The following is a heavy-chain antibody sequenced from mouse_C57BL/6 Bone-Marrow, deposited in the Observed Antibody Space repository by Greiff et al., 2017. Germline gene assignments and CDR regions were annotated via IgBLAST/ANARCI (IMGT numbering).Heavy chain of an antibody. D-gene: IGHD1-1*02. J-gene: IGHJ4*01. V-gene: IGHV1-19*01. CDR3: ARGGMVYAMDY. CDR1: GYTFTDYY. Sequence: EVQLQQSGPVLVKPGASVKMSCKASGYTFTDYYMNWVKQSHGKSLEWIGVINPYNGGTSYNQKFKGKATLTVDKSSSTAYMELNSLTSEDSAVYYCARGGMVYAMDYWGQGTSVTVSS. CDR2: INPYNGGT.